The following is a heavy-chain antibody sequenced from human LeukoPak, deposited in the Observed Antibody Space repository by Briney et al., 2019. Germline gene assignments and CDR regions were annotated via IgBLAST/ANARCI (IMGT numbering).Heavy chain of an antibody. J-gene: IGHJ5*02. CDR2: IYDSGSS. CDR1: GGSISSGGFY. V-gene: IGHV4-31*03. D-gene: IGHD5-12*01. CDR3: ARVQDVVDTTVSRWFDP. Sequence: SQTLSLTCTVSGGSISSGGFYWSWIRQHPGKGLEWIGYIYDSGSSYYNPSLKSRVSISGDTSKNQFSLKVSSVTAADTAVYYCARVQDVVDTTVSRWFDPWGEGTLVTVSS.